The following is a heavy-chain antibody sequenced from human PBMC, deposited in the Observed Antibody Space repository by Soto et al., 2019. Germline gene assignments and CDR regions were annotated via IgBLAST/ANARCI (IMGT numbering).Heavy chain of an antibody. CDR3: ARDRYEGSIGYDAFDV. J-gene: IGHJ3*01. Sequence: QLQLQESGSGLVTPSQTLSLTCGVSGGSINSDPYSWNWIRQPPGKGLEWIGHIYRDGGSHYNPSLKSRVTISLDRSKNHFSLQLNSVTAADTAVYYCARDRYEGSIGYDAFDVWGQGTLVTVSS. V-gene: IGHV4-30-2*01. CDR1: GGSINSDPYS. CDR2: IYRDGGS. D-gene: IGHD3-10*01.